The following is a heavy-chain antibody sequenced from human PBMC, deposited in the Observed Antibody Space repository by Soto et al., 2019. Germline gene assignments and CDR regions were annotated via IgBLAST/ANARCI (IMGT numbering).Heavy chain of an antibody. CDR1: GGSISSYY. Sequence: KPSETLSLTCTVSGGSISSYYWSWIRQPAGKGLEWIGRIYTSGSTNYNPSLKSRVTMSVDTSKNQFSLKLSPVTAADTAVYYCARNPYDYVWGSYYYYYYGMDVWGQGTTVTVSS. CDR2: IYTSGST. J-gene: IGHJ6*02. CDR3: ARNPYDYVWGSYYYYYYGMDV. D-gene: IGHD3-16*01. V-gene: IGHV4-4*07.